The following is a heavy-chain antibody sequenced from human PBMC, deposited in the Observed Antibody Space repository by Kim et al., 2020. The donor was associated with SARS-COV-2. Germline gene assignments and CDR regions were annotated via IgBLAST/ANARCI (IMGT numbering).Heavy chain of an antibody. J-gene: IGHJ6*02. Sequence: SETLSLTCAVYGGSFSDYNWSWIRQPPGKGLEWIGEIEHSGRTNLSPSLKSRITISVDTSKSQFSLRLKSMTAADTAVYYCARGRAGVVPAPVLGLGPYYDYYAMDVWGRGTPVAVSS. CDR1: GGSFSDYN. CDR2: IEHSGRT. CDR3: ARGRAGVVPAPVLGLGPYYDYYAMDV. D-gene: IGHD2-2*02. V-gene: IGHV4-34*01.